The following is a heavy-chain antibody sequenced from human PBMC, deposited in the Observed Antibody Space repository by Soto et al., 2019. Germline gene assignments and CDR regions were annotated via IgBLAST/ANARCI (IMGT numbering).Heavy chain of an antibody. J-gene: IGHJ4*02. CDR3: ARLQRVIFGVVK. D-gene: IGHD3-3*01. V-gene: IGHV4-39*01. CDR1: GGSISSSSYY. Sequence: SETLSLTCTVSGGSISSSSYYWGWIRQPPGKGLEWIGSIYYSGSTYYNPSLKSRVTISVDTSKNQFSLKLSSVTAADTAVYYCARLQRVIFGVVKWGQGTLVTVSS. CDR2: IYYSGST.